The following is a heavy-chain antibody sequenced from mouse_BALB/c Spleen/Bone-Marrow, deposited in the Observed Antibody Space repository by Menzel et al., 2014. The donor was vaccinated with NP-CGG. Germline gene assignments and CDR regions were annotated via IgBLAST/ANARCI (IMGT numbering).Heavy chain of an antibody. V-gene: IGHV3-2*02. CDR1: GYSITSDYA. Sequence: EVMLVESGPGLVKPSQSLSLTCTVTGYSITSDYAWNWIRQFPGNKLEWMGYINYSGSTSYNPFLKSRISITRDTSKNQFFLQSNSVTTEVTATYYCARSLYFDVWGAGTTVTVSS. J-gene: IGHJ1*01. CDR3: ARSLYFDV. CDR2: INYSGST.